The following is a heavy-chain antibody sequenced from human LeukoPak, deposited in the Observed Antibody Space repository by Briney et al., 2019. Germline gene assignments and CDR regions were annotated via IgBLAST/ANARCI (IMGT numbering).Heavy chain of an antibody. CDR2: IYYSGST. V-gene: IGHV4-31*03. CDR3: ARDRNKLLWLSAFDI. CDR1: GGSISSGGYY. D-gene: IGHD4-23*01. Sequence: SETLSLTCTVSGGSISSGGYYWSWIRQHPGKGLEWIGYIYYSGSTYYNPSLKSRVTISVDTSKNQFSLKLSSVTAADTAVYYCARDRNKLLWLSAFDIWAKGQWSPSLQ. J-gene: IGHJ3*02.